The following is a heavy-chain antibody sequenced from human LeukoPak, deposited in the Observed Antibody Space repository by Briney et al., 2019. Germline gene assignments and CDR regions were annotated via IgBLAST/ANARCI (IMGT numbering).Heavy chain of an antibody. CDR1: GFMFSDYF. Sequence: GGSLRLSCAASGFMFSDYFMSWIRQAPGKELEWISYISSNSKYTKYADSVKGRFTISRDNAMKSLYLQMNSLRAEDTAVYYCARDNGNKYYFDYWGQGTLVTVSS. CDR3: ARDNGNKYYFDY. D-gene: IGHD2-8*01. J-gene: IGHJ4*02. CDR2: ISSNSKYT. V-gene: IGHV3-11*05.